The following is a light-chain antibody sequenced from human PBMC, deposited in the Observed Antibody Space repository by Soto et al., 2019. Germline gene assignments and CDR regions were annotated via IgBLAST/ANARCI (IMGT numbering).Light chain of an antibody. CDR3: HQYSSFLWA. V-gene: IGKV1-5*01. Sequence: DIQMTQSPSTLSASVGDRVTITCRASQSISRSLAWYQQKPGKAPNLLIFDASSLESGVPSRFSGSGFGTEFTLTISSLPPGDFATYYGHQYSSFLWAFGPGPRVDIK. J-gene: IGKJ3*01. CDR2: DAS. CDR1: QSISRS.